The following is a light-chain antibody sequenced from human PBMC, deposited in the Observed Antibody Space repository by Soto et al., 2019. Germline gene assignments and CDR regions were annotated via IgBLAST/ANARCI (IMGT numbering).Light chain of an antibody. CDR1: QGIGST. V-gene: IGKV3-15*01. CDR3: QQYNNWPPIT. CDR2: DSN. J-gene: IGKJ5*01. Sequence: EIVLTQSPATLSVSPGERVALSCRASQGIGSTLAWYRQQPGQAPGLLIYDSNIRATGVPARFSGTRSGTEFTLTISGLQSEDLAVYYCQQYNNWPPITFGQGTRLEIK.